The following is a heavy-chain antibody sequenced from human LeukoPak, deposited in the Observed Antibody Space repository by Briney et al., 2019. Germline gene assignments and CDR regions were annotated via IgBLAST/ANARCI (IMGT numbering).Heavy chain of an antibody. CDR3: ARTGVGATAPNY. CDR1: GFTFSSYG. V-gene: IGHV3-30*02. Sequence: GGSLRLSCAASGFTFSSYGMHWVRQAPGKGLEWVAFIPYDGSNEYYADSVKGRFTISRDNSKNTLYLQMNSLRPEDTAVYYCARTGVGATAPNYWGQGTLVTVSS. CDR2: IPYDGSNE. J-gene: IGHJ4*02. D-gene: IGHD1-26*01.